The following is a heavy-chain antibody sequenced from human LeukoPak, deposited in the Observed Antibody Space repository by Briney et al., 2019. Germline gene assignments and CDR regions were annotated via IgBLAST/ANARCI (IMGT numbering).Heavy chain of an antibody. J-gene: IGHJ3*02. CDR3: VRDLDQNDFWSGYWPDAFAS. CDR2: IWHDGTNE. Sequence: GGSLRLSCVASGFTFSTYGMHWLRQAPGKGPEWVAVIWHDGTNEYYLNSVRGRFIISRDNSRNTVYLQMNSLRAEDTAVYYCVRDLDQNDFWSGYWPDAFASWGQGTKVFVSS. D-gene: IGHD3-3*01. V-gene: IGHV3-33*01. CDR1: GFTFSTYG.